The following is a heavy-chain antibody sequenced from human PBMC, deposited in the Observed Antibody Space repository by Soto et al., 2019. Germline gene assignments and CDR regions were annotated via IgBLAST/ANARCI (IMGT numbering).Heavy chain of an antibody. CDR1: GYTFTEIS. J-gene: IGHJ4*02. V-gene: IGHV1-24*01. Sequence: GASVKVSCKVSGYTFTEISMHWVRQAPGKGLEWMGGFDPEHDETIYAQKFQARVTMTEDTSTDTAYMELSSLRSEDTAVYYCATVPTLFWSGYYYFYNWGQGTLVTISS. CDR3: ATVPTLFWSGYYYFYN. D-gene: IGHD3-3*01. CDR2: FDPEHDET.